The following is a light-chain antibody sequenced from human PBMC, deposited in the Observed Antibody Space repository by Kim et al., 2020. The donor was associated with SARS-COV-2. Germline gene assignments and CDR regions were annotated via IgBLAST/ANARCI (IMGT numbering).Light chain of an antibody. V-gene: IGLV2-14*03. J-gene: IGLJ1*01. CDR3: SSYTSTDTYV. Sequence: QSALTQPASVSGSPGQSITISCTGTSSDVGYYNYVSWYQHHPGKAPELIIFDVSKRPSRISNRFSGSKSGDTASLTISGLQAEDEADYYCSSYTSTDTYVFGRGTKVTVL. CDR2: DVS. CDR1: SSDVGYYNY.